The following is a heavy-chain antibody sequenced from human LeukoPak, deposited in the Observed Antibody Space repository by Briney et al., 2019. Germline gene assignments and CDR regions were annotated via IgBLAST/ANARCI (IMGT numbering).Heavy chain of an antibody. J-gene: IGHJ4*02. D-gene: IGHD3-9*01. Sequence: PGGSLRLSCVTSGFTFNTYWMQWVRQAPGKGLAWVSRISGDGTTTAYGVSVRGRLTISRENAKNTLYLQIISLRAEDTAVYYCARTSYYDTETAFYRHFDYWGQGTPVAVSS. CDR3: ARTSYYDTETAFYRHFDY. CDR2: ISGDGTTT. V-gene: IGHV3-74*01. CDR1: GFTFNTYW.